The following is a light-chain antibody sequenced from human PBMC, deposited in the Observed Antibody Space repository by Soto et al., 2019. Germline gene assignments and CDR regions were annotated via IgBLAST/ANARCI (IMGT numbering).Light chain of an antibody. CDR1: RSVRSY. CDR3: QQRYAWPPIT. V-gene: IGKV3-11*01. Sequence: EIVLTQSPATLSLSPGERATLSCRASRSVRSYLAWYQQKPGQAPRLLIYDASNRAAGIPARFSGSGSETDFTLTISNLEPEDFDVNYCQQRYAWPPITFGQGTRLEIK. J-gene: IGKJ5*01. CDR2: DAS.